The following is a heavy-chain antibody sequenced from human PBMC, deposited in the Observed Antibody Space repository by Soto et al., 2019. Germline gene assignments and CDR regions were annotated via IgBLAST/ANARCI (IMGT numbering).Heavy chain of an antibody. CDR1: GGSVSRSHNF. V-gene: IGHV4-39*01. D-gene: IGHD4-17*01. CDR3: ARYYGDYKNYFDY. CDR2: IFDSGTT. J-gene: IGHJ4*02. Sequence: QLQLQESGPGLLKPSETLSLTCTVTGGSVSRSHNFWGWIRQPPGKVLELIGSIFDSGTTYNNPSPTSRVTLSVHTSKTQFSLKLYSVTAADTAVYYCARYYGDYKNYFDYWGQGTLVTVSS.